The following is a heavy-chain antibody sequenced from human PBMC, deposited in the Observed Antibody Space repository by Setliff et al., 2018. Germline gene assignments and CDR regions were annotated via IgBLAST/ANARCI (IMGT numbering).Heavy chain of an antibody. CDR2: TIPMFGST. CDR3: AREGVDTRSSTDYRYYMDV. D-gene: IGHD5-18*01. Sequence: SVKVSCKASGGTFSSYAIDWVRQAPGQGLEWMGGTIPMFGSTNYAQKFQDRVTIITDESTGTAYMELSSLRTEDTAVYYCAREGVDTRSSTDYRYYMDVWGKGTTVTVSS. V-gene: IGHV1-69*05. CDR1: GGTFSSYA. J-gene: IGHJ6*03.